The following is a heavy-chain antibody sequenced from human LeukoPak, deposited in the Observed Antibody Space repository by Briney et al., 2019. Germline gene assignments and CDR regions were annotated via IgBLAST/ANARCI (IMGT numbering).Heavy chain of an antibody. CDR1: GGTFSSYA. CDR2: IIPIFGTA. J-gene: IGHJ6*03. CDR3: ARVDVSNYVDHYYYMDV. D-gene: IGHD4-11*01. Sequence: ASVKVSCKASGGTFSSYAISWVRQAPGQGLEWMGGIIPIFGTANYAQKFQGRVTITADKSTSTAYMELSSLRSEDTAVYYCARVDVSNYVDHYYYMDVWGKGTTVTVSS. V-gene: IGHV1-69*06.